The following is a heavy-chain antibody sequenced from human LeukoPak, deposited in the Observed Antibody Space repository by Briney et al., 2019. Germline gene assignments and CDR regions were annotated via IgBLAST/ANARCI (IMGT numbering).Heavy chain of an antibody. CDR2: IKQDGSEK. V-gene: IGHV3-7*03. CDR1: GFTFSSYW. CDR3: ARGMELLHYDFWSGYYPVDY. Sequence: GGSLRLSCAASGFTFSSYWMSWVRQAPGKGLEWVANIKQDGSEKYYVDSVKGRFTISRDNAKNSLYLQMNSLRAEDTAVYYCARGMELLHYDFWSGYYPVDYWGQGTLVTVSS. D-gene: IGHD3-3*01. J-gene: IGHJ4*02.